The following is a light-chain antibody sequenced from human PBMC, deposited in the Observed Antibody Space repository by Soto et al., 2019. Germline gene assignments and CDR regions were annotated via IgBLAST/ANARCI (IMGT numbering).Light chain of an antibody. CDR3: QQRSNLLT. J-gene: IGKJ4*01. CDR1: QSVSSY. Sequence: EIVLTQSPATLSLSPGERATLSCRASQSVSSYLAWYQQKPGQAPRLLLYDASNRATGIPARFSGSGSGTDFTLTISSLEPEDFAVYYCQQRSNLLTFGGGNKWELK. V-gene: IGKV3-11*01. CDR2: DAS.